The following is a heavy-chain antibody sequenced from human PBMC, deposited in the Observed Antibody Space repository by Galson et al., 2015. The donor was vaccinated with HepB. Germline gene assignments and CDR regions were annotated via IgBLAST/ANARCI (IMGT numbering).Heavy chain of an antibody. D-gene: IGHD6-19*01. CDR2: MNPKSGNT. V-gene: IGHV1-8*01. CDR3: ARGLISSSGFYYNYYGMHV. CDR1: GYTFSSYD. J-gene: IGHJ6*02. Sequence: SVKVSCKASGYTFSSYDINWVRQAAGQGLEWMGWMNPKSGNTGYAQKFQGRVTMTRNTSRSTAYMELSSLRSEDRAVYYCARGLISSSGFYYNYYGMHVWCQGTTVTVSS.